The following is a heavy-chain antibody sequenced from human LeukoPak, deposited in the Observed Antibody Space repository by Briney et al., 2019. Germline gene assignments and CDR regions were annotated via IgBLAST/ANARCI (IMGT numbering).Heavy chain of an antibody. CDR3: ARSGRYYYDSSGYPPNFDY. D-gene: IGHD3-22*01. CDR2: ISAYNGNT. CDR1: GYTFTSYG. Sequence: ASVKVSCKASGYTFTSYGISWVRQAPGQGLEWVGWISAYNGNTNYAQKLQGRVTMTTDTSTSTAYMELRSLRSDDTAVYYCARSGRYYYDSSGYPPNFDYWGQGTLVTVSS. V-gene: IGHV1-18*01. J-gene: IGHJ4*02.